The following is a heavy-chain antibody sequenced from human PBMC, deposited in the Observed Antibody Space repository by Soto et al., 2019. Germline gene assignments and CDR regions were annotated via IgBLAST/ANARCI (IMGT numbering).Heavy chain of an antibody. D-gene: IGHD6-19*01. CDR3: ARALYGSAWQLDY. Sequence: EVQLVESGGGLVQPGGSLRLSCAASGLTFSDHYMDWVRQAPGKGLEWVGRTRNKANSYTTEYAASVKGRFTISRDDSKNSLYLQMNSLKTEDTAVYYCARALYGSAWQLDYWGQGTLVTVSS. CDR1: GLTFSDHY. J-gene: IGHJ4*02. CDR2: TRNKANSYTT. V-gene: IGHV3-72*01.